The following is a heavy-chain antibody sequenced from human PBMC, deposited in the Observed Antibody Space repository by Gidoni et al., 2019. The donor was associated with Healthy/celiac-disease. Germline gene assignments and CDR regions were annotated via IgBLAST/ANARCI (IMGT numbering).Heavy chain of an antibody. CDR3: AKLGFRSDSIAAAAEPDAFDI. Sequence: EVQLLESGGGLVQPGGSLRLSCAASGFTFSSYAMSWVRQAPGKGLEWVSAISGSGGSTYYADSVKGRFTISRDNSKNTLYLQMNSLRAEDTAVYYCAKLGFRSDSIAAAAEPDAFDIWGQGTMVTVSS. D-gene: IGHD6-13*01. CDR2: ISGSGGST. J-gene: IGHJ3*02. V-gene: IGHV3-23*01. CDR1: GFTFSSYA.